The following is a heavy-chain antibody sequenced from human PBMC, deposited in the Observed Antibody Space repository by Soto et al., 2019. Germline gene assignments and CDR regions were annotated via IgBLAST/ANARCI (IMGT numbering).Heavy chain of an antibody. Sequence: ASVKVSCKASGYTFTSYGISWVRQAPGQGLEWMGWISAYNGNTNYAQKLQGRVTMTTDTSTSTAYMELRSLRSDDTAVYYCARWLIHFYGSGSYRYSYFDYWGQGTLVTVSS. CDR1: GYTFTSYG. V-gene: IGHV1-18*01. CDR2: ISAYNGNT. D-gene: IGHD3-10*01. J-gene: IGHJ4*02. CDR3: ARWLIHFYGSGSYRYSYFDY.